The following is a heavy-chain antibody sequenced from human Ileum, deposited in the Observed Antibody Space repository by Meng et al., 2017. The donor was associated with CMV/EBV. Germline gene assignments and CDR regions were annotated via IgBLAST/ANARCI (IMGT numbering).Heavy chain of an antibody. CDR1: GFSFSDHY. J-gene: IGHJ4*02. CDR3: ATARPDISGYYYFDY. Sequence: GESLKISCAVSGFSFSDHYMDWVRQAPGKGLEWVGRIRNKVKSYTTEYAASVKGRFTVSRDDSKSSLYLQMNSLKTEDTAVYYCATARPDISGYYYFDYWGQGTRVTVSS. D-gene: IGHD3-22*01. V-gene: IGHV3-72*01. CDR2: IRNKVKSYTT.